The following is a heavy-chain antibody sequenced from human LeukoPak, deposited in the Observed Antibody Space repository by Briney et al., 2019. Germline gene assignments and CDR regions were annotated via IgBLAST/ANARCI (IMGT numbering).Heavy chain of an antibody. CDR3: ARDKGVLLWFGEPIIRGNWFDP. CDR2: ISSSGSTI. V-gene: IGHV3-11*01. CDR1: GFTFSDYY. Sequence: GGSLRLSCAASGFTFSDYYMSWIRQAPGKGLEWVSYISSSGSTIYYADSVKGRFTISRDNAKNSLYLQMNSLRAEDTAVYYCARDKGVLLWFGEPIIRGNWFDPWGQGTLVTVSS. D-gene: IGHD3-10*01. J-gene: IGHJ5*02.